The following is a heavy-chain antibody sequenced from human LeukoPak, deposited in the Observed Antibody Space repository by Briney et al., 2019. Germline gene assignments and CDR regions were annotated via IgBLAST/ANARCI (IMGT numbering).Heavy chain of an antibody. CDR3: ARDGPYDILTGYYNQYYFDY. J-gene: IGHJ4*02. CDR2: ISYGGSNK. D-gene: IGHD3-9*01. Sequence: GGSLRLSCAASGFTFSSYAMHWVRQAPGKGLEWVAVISYGGSNKYYADSVKGRFTISRDNSKNTLYLQMNSLRAEDTAVYYCARDGPYDILTGYYNQYYFDYWGQGTLVTVSS. CDR1: GFTFSSYA. V-gene: IGHV3-30-3*01.